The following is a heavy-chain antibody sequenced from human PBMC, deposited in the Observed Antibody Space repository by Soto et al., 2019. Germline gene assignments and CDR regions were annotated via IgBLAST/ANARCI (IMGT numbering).Heavy chain of an antibody. Sequence: ASVKVSCKASGYTFISSAMHWVRQAPGQRLEWMGWINAGNGNTQYSQKFQGRVIITRDISANTAYMELSSLRFEDTAVYYCARLGDPRQQYDFWSPWFDPWGQGTLVTVSS. J-gene: IGHJ5*02. V-gene: IGHV1-3*01. CDR3: ARLGDPRQQYDFWSPWFDP. CDR1: GYTFISSA. D-gene: IGHD3-3*01. CDR2: INAGNGNT.